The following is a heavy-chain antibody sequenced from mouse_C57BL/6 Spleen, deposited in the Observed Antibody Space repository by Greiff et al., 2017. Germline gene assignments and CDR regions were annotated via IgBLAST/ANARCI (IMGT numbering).Heavy chain of an antibody. D-gene: IGHD2-4*01. Sequence: QVQLQQSGAELVKPGASVKLSCKASGYTFTSYWMHWVKQRPGRGLEWIGRIDPNSGGTKSNEKFKSKATLTVDKTSSTAYMQLNSLTSEDSEVYYCARDLYYDYGGFAYWGQGTLVTVSA. CDR1: GYTFTSYW. J-gene: IGHJ3*01. CDR3: ARDLYYDYGGFAY. V-gene: IGHV1-72*01. CDR2: IDPNSGGT.